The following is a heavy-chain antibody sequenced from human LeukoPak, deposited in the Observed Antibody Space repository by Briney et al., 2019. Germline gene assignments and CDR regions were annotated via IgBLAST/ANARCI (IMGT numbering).Heavy chain of an antibody. D-gene: IGHD4-17*01. Sequence: SVKVSCKASGGTFSSYAISWVRQAPGQGLEWMGRIIPILGIANYAQKFQGRVTITADKSTSTAYMELSSLRSEDTAVYYCASLDYGDYGDYYYGMGVWGQGTTVTVSS. CDR1: GGTFSSYA. CDR2: IIPILGIA. CDR3: ASLDYGDYGDYYYGMGV. V-gene: IGHV1-69*04. J-gene: IGHJ6*02.